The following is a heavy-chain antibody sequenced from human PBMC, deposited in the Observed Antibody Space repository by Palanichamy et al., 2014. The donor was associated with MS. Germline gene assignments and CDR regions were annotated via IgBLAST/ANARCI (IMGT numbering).Heavy chain of an antibody. J-gene: IGHJ4*02. D-gene: IGHD6-19*01. CDR2: IKQDGSEK. V-gene: IGHV3-7*01. Sequence: EVQLVESGGGLVRPGGSLRLSYAVSGITFSDYWMSWVRQAPGKGLEWVANIKQDGSEKHYVDSVKSRFTISRDNAKNSLYLQMNNLRPEDTALYYCAGGWYWAYWGQGTPVTVSA. CDR1: GITFSDYW. CDR3: AGGWYWAY.